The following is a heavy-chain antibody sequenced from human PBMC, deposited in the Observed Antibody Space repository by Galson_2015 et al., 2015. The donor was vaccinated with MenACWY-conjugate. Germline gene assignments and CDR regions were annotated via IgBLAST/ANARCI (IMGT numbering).Heavy chain of an antibody. D-gene: IGHD3-16*01. CDR1: GFTFSSFP. V-gene: IGHV3-30*04. J-gene: IGHJ4*02. CDR3: AREYSMVHGGFDY. Sequence: SLRLSCAASGFTFSSFPMHWVRQAPGKGLEWVAFISDDGIQNYHADSVRGRFTISRDNSKNTLYMQMDSLRAEDTAVYYCAREYSMVHGGFDYWGQGILVTVSS. CDR2: ISDDGIQN.